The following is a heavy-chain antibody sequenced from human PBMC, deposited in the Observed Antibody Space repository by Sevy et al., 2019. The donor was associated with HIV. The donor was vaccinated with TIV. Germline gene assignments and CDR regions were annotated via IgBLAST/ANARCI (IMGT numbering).Heavy chain of an antibody. J-gene: IGHJ4*02. CDR1: GFTVSSNF. CDR3: ARGKHVSDYYGSFDY. V-gene: IGHV3-53*01. CDR2: IWLTGAT. Sequence: GGSLRLSCTVSGFTVSSNFISWVRQAPGKGLEWVPVIWLTGATYYADSVKGRFTISRDNSKNTVYLDMNSLRAEDTAVYYCARGKHVSDYYGSFDYWGQGTLVTVSS. D-gene: IGHD3-3*01.